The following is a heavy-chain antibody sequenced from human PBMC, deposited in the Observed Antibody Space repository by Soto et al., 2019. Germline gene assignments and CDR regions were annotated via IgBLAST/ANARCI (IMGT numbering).Heavy chain of an antibody. D-gene: IGHD3-3*01. CDR3: AGEAHPYYDFWSGSPYGMDV. CDR1: GFTFSSYS. CDR2: ISSSSSYI. V-gene: IGHV3-21*01. Sequence: GGSLRLSCAASGFTFSSYSMNWVRQAPGKGLEWVSSISSSSSYIYYADSVKGRFTISRDNAKNSLYLQMNSLRAEDTAVYYCAGEAHPYYDFWSGSPYGMDVWGQGTTVTVSS. J-gene: IGHJ6*02.